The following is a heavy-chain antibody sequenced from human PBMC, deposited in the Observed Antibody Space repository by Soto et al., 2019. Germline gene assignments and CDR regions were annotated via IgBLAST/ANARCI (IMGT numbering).Heavy chain of an antibody. J-gene: IGHJ3*02. CDR1: GFTFSSYW. Sequence: EVQLVESGGGLVQPGGSLRLSCAASGFTFSSYWMSWVRQAPGKGLEWVANIKQDGSEKYYVDSVKGRFTISRDNAKNSLYLQMNSLSAEDTAVYYCARVAAEGYCSGGSCYPAFDIWGQGTMVTVSS. V-gene: IGHV3-7*01. D-gene: IGHD2-15*01. CDR3: ARVAAEGYCSGGSCYPAFDI. CDR2: IKQDGSEK.